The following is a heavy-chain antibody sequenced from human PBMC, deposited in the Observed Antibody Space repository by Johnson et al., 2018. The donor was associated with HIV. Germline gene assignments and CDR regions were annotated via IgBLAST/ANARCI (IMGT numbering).Heavy chain of an antibody. D-gene: IGHD6-19*01. V-gene: IGHV3-30*14. CDR2: ISYDGSNK. CDR1: GFTFSSYA. J-gene: IGHJ3*02. CDR3: VRENDLVPVVGTI. Sequence: VQLVESGGGVVQPGRSLRLSCAASGFTFSSYAMHWVRQAPGKGLEWVAVISYDGSNKYYADSVTGRFTISRDNSRNTLYLQMNSLRVEDTAVYYCVRENDLVPVVGTIWGQGTMVTVSS.